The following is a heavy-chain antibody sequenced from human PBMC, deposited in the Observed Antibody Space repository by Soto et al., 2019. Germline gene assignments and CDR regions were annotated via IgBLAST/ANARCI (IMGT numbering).Heavy chain of an antibody. D-gene: IGHD6-13*01. Sequence: SETLSLTCAVYGGSFSGYYWSWIRQPPGKGLEWIGEINHSGSTNYNPSLKSRVTMSVDTSKNQFSLKLSSVTAADTAVYYCARGSGIAAADLSYYFDYWGQGTMVTVSA. CDR3: ARGSGIAAADLSYYFDY. CDR2: INHSGST. CDR1: GGSFSGYY. V-gene: IGHV4-34*01. J-gene: IGHJ4*02.